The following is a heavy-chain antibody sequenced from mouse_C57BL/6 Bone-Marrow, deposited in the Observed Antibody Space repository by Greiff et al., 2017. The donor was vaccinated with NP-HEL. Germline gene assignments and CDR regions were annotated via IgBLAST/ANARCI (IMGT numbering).Heavy chain of an antibody. D-gene: IGHD1-1*01. CDR2: IDPSDSET. CDR3: AITHYYGSDYFDY. V-gene: IGHV1-52*01. Sequence: VQLQQPGAELVRPGSSVKLSCKASGYTFTSYWMHWVKQRPIQGLEWIGNIDPSDSETHYNQKFKDKATLTVDKSSSTAYMQLSSLTSEDSAVYYCAITHYYGSDYFDYWGQGTTLTFSS. CDR1: GYTFTSYW. J-gene: IGHJ2*01.